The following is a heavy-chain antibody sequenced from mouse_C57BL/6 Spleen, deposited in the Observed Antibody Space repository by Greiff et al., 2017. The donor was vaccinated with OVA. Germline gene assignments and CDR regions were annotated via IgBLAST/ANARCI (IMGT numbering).Heavy chain of an antibody. CDR2: IYPGSGST. CDR1: GYTFTSYW. V-gene: IGHV1-55*01. Sequence: QVQLQQPGAELVKPGASVKMSCKASGYTFTSYWITWVKQRPGQGLEWIGDIYPGSGSTNYNEKFKSKATLTVDTSSSTAYMQISSLTSEDPAVYYCARAELTGPYFDYWGQGTTLTVSS. CDR3: ARAELTGPYFDY. D-gene: IGHD4-1*01. J-gene: IGHJ2*01.